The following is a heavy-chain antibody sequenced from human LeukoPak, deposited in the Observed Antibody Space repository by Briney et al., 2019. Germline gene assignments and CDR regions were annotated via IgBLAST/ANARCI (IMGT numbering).Heavy chain of an antibody. CDR2: IFYSGTT. D-gene: IGHD6-19*01. CDR3: ARYDVGWYYFDY. CDR1: GGSISSYY. Sequence: PPETLSLTCTVSGGSISSYYWSWIRQPPGKGLEWIGYIFYSGTTKYDPSLKSRVTISVDRSRNLFSLKVRSVTAADTAVYYCARYDVGWYYFDYWGQGTLVTVSS. J-gene: IGHJ4*02. V-gene: IGHV4-59*01.